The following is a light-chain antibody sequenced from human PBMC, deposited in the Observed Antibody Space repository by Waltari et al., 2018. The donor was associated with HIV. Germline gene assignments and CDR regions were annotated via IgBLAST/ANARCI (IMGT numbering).Light chain of an antibody. Sequence: QSVLTQPPSASGPPGQRFTISCSGSSPTIGTKTVNWYQPLPGCAPTLLVYGNHVRPSGGPDRFSGSKSGTSASLAISGLRSEDEADYYCAAWDDSLNAWVFGGGTKVTVL. CDR2: GNH. CDR3: AAWDDSLNAWV. CDR1: SPTIGTKT. V-gene: IGLV1-44*01. J-gene: IGLJ3*02.